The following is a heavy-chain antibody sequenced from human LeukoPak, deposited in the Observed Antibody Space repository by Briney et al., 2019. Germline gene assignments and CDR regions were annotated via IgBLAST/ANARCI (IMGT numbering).Heavy chain of an antibody. CDR3: ARGGTMVRGVTRSSMDV. D-gene: IGHD3-10*01. CDR1: GGSINNNNYY. J-gene: IGHJ6*02. Sequence: SETLSLTCTVSGGSINNNNYYWGRIRRPPGKGLYWIGSIYYSGSTYYNPSLRSRVTISVDTSKNQFSLKLSSVTAADTAVYYCARGGTMVRGVTRSSMDVWGQGTTVTVSS. CDR2: IYYSGST. V-gene: IGHV4-39*07.